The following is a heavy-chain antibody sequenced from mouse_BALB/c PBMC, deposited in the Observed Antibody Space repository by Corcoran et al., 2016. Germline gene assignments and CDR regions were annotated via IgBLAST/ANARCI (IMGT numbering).Heavy chain of an antibody. V-gene: IGHV9-3-1*01. CDR3: ARPLYYYRSSYGY. D-gene: IGHD1-1*01. CDR1: GYTFTNYG. Sequence: QIQLVQSGPELKKPGETVKISCKASGYTFTNYGMNWVKQAPGKGLKWMGWINTYTGEPTYADDFKGRFAFSLETSASTAYLQINNLKNEDTATYFCARPLYYYRSSYGYWGQGTTLTVSS. CDR2: INTYTGEP. J-gene: IGHJ2*01.